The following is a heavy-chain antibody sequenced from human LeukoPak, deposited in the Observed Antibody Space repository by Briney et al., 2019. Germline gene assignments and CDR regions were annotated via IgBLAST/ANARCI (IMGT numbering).Heavy chain of an antibody. CDR3: ARVGSDCSSTSCYRWFDL. CDR2: IYTSGST. J-gene: IGHJ5*02. V-gene: IGHV4-4*07. Sequence: SETLSLTCIVSGGSISSYYWSWIRQPAGKGLEWIGRIYTSGSTNYNPSLKSRVTMSVDTSKNQFSLKLSSVTAADTAVYYCARVGSDCSSTSCYRWFDLWGQGTLVTVSS. D-gene: IGHD2-2*01. CDR1: GGSISSYY.